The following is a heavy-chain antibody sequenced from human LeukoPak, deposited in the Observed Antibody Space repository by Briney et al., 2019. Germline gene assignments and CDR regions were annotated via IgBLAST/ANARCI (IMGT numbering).Heavy chain of an antibody. CDR3: ARLSGDIVVVVAATDIPYYFDY. D-gene: IGHD2-15*01. Sequence: GESLQISCKGSGYSFTSYWIGWVRQMPGKSLEWMGIIYPGDSDTRYSPSFQGQVTISADESISTAYLQWSSLKASDTAMYYCARLSGDIVVVVAATDIPYYFDYWGQGTLVTVSS. CDR2: IYPGDSDT. V-gene: IGHV5-51*01. J-gene: IGHJ4*02. CDR1: GYSFTSYW.